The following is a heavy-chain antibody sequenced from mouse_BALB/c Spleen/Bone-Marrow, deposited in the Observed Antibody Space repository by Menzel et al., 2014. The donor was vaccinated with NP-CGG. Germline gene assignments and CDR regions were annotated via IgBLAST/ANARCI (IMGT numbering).Heavy chain of an antibody. J-gene: IGHJ1*01. CDR3: TRGGNWDDFDV. Sequence: EVMLVESGGGLVQPGGSRRLSCAASGFTFSSFGMHWVRQAPEKGLEGVAYISSGSSTIFYVDTVKGRFTISRDNPKNTLFLQMTSLRSEDTAMYYCTRGGNWDDFDVWGAGTTVTVS. CDR1: GFTFSSFG. V-gene: IGHV5-17*02. CDR2: ISSGSSTI. D-gene: IGHD4-1*01.